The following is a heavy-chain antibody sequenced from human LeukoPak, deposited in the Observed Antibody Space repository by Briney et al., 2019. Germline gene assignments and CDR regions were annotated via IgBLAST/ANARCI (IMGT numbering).Heavy chain of an antibody. V-gene: IGHV3-23*01. D-gene: IGHD5-24*01. J-gene: IGHJ4*02. CDR3: AKDRWLHQN. Sequence: PGGSLRLSCAVSGFTFSSYAMSWVRQAPGKGLEWVPAISGSGGSTYYADSVKGRLTISRDNSKNTLYLQMNSLRAEDTAAYYCAKDRWLHQNWGQGTLVTVSS. CDR1: GFTFSSYA. CDR2: ISGSGGST.